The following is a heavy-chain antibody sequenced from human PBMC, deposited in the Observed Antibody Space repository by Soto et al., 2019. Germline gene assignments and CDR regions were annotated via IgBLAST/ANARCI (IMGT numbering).Heavy chain of an antibody. CDR2: IIPIFGTA. V-gene: IGHV1-69*13. CDR3: ARLSFFLYGMDV. D-gene: IGHD3-16*02. Sequence: GASVKVSCKASGGTFSSYAISWVRQAPGQGLEWMGGIIPIFGTANYAQKFQGRVTITADESTSTAYMELSSLRSEDTAVYYCARLSFFLYGMDVWGQGTTVTVSS. CDR1: GGTFSSYA. J-gene: IGHJ6*02.